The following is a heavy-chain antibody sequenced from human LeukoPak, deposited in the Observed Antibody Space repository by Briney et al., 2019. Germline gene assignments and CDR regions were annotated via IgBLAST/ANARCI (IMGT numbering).Heavy chain of an antibody. CDR1: GGSISSGSYY. V-gene: IGHV4-61*02. CDR3: ARAFAVAGGDYFDY. J-gene: IGHJ4*02. Sequence: SETLSLTCTVSGGSISSGSYYWSWIRQPAGEGLEWIGRIYTSGSTNYNPSLKSRVTISVDTSKNQFSLKLSSVTAADTAVYFCARAFAVAGGDYFDYWGQGTLVTVSS. D-gene: IGHD6-19*01. CDR2: IYTSGST.